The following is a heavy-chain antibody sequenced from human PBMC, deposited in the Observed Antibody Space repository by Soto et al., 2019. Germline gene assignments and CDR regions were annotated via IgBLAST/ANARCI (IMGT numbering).Heavy chain of an antibody. D-gene: IGHD1-7*01. CDR2: ISYDGSNK. CDR3: AKELELEPTLSIDY. Sequence: QTGGSLRLSCAASGFTFSSYGVHWVRQAPGKGLEWVAVISYDGSNKYYADSVKGRFTISRDNSKNTLYLQMNSLRAEDTAVYYCAKELELEPTLSIDYWGQGTLVTVSS. CDR1: GFTFSSYG. V-gene: IGHV3-30*18. J-gene: IGHJ4*02.